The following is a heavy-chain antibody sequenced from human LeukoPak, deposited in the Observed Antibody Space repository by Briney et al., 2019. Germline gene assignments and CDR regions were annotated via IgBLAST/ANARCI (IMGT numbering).Heavy chain of an antibody. D-gene: IGHD4-17*01. CDR1: EVSISSSNW. CDR2: IYHTGST. Sequence: SETLSLTCTVSEVSISSSNWWSWVRQPPGKGLEWIGEIYHTGSTNYSPSLKSRVTMSVDKSKNHFSLKLSSVTAADTAVYYCAKIVTTVTTTEGYWGQGTLVTVSS. J-gene: IGHJ4*02. CDR3: AKIVTTVTTTEGY. V-gene: IGHV4-4*02.